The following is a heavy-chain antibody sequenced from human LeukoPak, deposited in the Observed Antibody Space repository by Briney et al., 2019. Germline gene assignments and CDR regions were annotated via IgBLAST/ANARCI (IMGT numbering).Heavy chain of an antibody. V-gene: IGHV4-59*01. Sequence: KTSETLSLTCTVSGGSISSYYWSWIRQPPGKGLEWIGYIYYSGSTNYNPSPKSRVTISVDTSKNQFSLKLNSVTAADTAVYYCARENSSSWYGGGWFDPWGQGTLVTVSS. CDR2: IYYSGST. J-gene: IGHJ5*02. CDR1: GGSISSYY. CDR3: ARENSSSWYGGGWFDP. D-gene: IGHD6-13*01.